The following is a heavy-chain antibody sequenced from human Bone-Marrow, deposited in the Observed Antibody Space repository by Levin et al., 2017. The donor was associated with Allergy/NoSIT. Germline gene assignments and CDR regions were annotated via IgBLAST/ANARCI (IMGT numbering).Heavy chain of an antibody. Sequence: QSGGSLRLSCAASGFTFSNYAMTWVRQAPGKGLQWVSSVSGSGGSSYYSDSVKGRFTISRDNSKNTLYLQMNSLRAEDTAVYYCAKDGFRGATTLDYWGQGTLVTVSS. CDR3: AKDGFRGATTLDY. V-gene: IGHV3-23*01. CDR1: GFTFSNYA. D-gene: IGHD5-12*01. CDR2: VSGSGGSS. J-gene: IGHJ4*02.